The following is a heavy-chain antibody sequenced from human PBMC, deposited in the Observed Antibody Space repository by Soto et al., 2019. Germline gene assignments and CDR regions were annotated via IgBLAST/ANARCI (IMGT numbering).Heavy chain of an antibody. Sequence: SETLSLTRTVSGGSISSSSYYWGWIRHPPGKGLEWIGSIYYSGSTYYNPSLKSRVTISVDTSKNQFSLKLSSVTAADTAVYYCARQREKWLDYSECWGKGNMVTASS. CDR2: IYYSGST. J-gene: IGHJ4*02. CDR1: GGSISSSSYY. CDR3: ARQREKWLDYSEC. D-gene: IGHD6-19*01. V-gene: IGHV4-39*01.